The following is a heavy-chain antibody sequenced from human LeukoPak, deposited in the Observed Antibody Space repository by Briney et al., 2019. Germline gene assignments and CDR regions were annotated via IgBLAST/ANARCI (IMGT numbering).Heavy chain of an antibody. Sequence: SVKVSCKASGGTFSSYAISWVRQAPGQGLEWMGGIIPIFGTANYAQKFQGRVTITTDESTSTAYMELSSLRSEDTAVYYCASASGCYYYMDVWGKGTTATVSS. CDR1: GGTFSSYA. V-gene: IGHV1-69*05. J-gene: IGHJ6*03. CDR3: ASASGCYYYMDV. D-gene: IGHD3-10*01. CDR2: IIPIFGTA.